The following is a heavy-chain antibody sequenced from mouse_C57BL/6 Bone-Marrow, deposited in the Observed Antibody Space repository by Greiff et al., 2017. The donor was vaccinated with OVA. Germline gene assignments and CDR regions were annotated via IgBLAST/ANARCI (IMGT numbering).Heavy chain of an antibody. CDR3: ASLSNYYGSSLWYFDV. V-gene: IGHV5-12*01. J-gene: IGHJ1*03. CDR2: ISNGGGST. Sequence: EVKLMESGGGLVQPGGSLKLSCAASGFTFSDYYMYWVRQTPEKRLEWVAYISNGGGSTYYPDTVKGRCTISRDNAKNTLYLQMSRLKSEDTALYYCASLSNYYGSSLWYFDVWGTGTTFTVSS. D-gene: IGHD1-1*01. CDR1: GFTFSDYY.